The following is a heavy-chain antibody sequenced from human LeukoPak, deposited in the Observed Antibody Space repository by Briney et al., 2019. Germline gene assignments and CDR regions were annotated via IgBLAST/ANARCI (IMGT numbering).Heavy chain of an antibody. CDR1: GITLSNYG. Sequence: PGGSLRLSCAVSGITLSNYGMSWVRQAPGKGLEWVAGISDSGGSTNYADSVKSRFTISRDNPKNTLYLQMNSLRAEDTAVYFCARRGIVIRAVIIVGFHKEAYYFDYWGQGALVTVSS. V-gene: IGHV3-23*01. J-gene: IGHJ4*02. D-gene: IGHD3-10*01. CDR2: ISDSGGST. CDR3: ARRGIVIRAVIIVGFHKEAYYFDY.